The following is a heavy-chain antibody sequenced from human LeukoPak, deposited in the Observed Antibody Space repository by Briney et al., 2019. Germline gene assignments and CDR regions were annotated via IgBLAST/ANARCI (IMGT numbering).Heavy chain of an antibody. D-gene: IGHD2-8*01. CDR3: ASMYDYYYGMDV. V-gene: IGHV3-53*01. CDR2: IYSGGST. Sequence: GGSLRLSCAASGFTVSSNYMSWVRQAPGKGLEWVSVIYSGGSTYYADSVKGRFTISRDNSKNTLYLQMNSLRAEDTAVYYCASMYDYYYGMDVWGQGTTVTVSS. CDR1: GFTVSSNY. J-gene: IGHJ6*02.